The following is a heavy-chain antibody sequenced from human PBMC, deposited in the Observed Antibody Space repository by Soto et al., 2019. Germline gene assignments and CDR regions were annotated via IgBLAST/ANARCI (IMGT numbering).Heavy chain of an antibody. CDR3: ARDPYGGNRPFDY. Sequence: QVQLVQSGAEVKKPGASVKVSCKTSGYTFTGYYMHWVRQAPGQGLEWMGWINPNSGGTNYAQKFQGWVTMTRDTSISTAYMELSRLRSDDTAVYYCARDPYGGNRPFDYWGQGTLVTVSS. J-gene: IGHJ4*02. V-gene: IGHV1-2*04. D-gene: IGHD4-17*01. CDR1: GYTFTGYY. CDR2: INPNSGGT.